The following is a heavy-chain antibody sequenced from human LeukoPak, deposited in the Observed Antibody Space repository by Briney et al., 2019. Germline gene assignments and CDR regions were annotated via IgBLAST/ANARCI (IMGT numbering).Heavy chain of an antibody. Sequence: GGSLRLSCAASEFSVGSNYMTWVRQAPGKGLEWVSLIYSGGSTYYADSVKGRFTISRDNSKNTLYLQMNSLRAEDTAVYYCARVVNTMVRGVGPPRFDPWGQGTLVTVSS. CDR3: ARVVNTMVRGVGPPRFDP. CDR2: IYSGGST. V-gene: IGHV3-66*01. J-gene: IGHJ5*02. CDR1: EFSVGSNY. D-gene: IGHD3-10*01.